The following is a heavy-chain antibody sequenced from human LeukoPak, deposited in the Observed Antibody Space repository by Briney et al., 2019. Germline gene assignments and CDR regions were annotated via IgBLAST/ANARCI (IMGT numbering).Heavy chain of an antibody. CDR3: ARFGRDGGRDFDY. CDR2: IYSGGGT. V-gene: IGHV3-53*01. CDR1: GFTVSSNY. D-gene: IGHD5-24*01. Sequence: GGSLRLSCAASGFTVSSNYMSWVRQAPGKGLEWVSVIYSGGGTYYADSVKGRFTISRDNSKNTLYLQMNSLRAEDTAVYYCARFGRDGGRDFDYWGQGTLVTVSS. J-gene: IGHJ4*02.